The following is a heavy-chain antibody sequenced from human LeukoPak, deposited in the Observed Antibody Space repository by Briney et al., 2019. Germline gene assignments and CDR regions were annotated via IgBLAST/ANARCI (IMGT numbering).Heavy chain of an antibody. J-gene: IGHJ6*03. D-gene: IGHD3-10*01. V-gene: IGHV3-23*01. CDR3: AKDGDRGEYYYYYYMDV. CDR2: IIGSGGTT. Sequence: PGGSLRLSCAASGFSFGSFAMSWVRQAPGKGLEWVSGIIGSGGTTFYADSVKGRFTISRDDSKNTLYLQMNSLRAEDTAVYYCAKDGDRGEYYYYYYMDVWGKGTTVTVSS. CDR1: GFSFGSFA.